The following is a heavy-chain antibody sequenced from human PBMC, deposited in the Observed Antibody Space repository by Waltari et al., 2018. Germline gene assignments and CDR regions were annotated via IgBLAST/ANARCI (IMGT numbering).Heavy chain of an antibody. CDR2: INHSGST. D-gene: IGHD7-27*01. J-gene: IGHJ4*02. CDR3: ARVRATGAFDY. V-gene: IGHV4-34*01. CDR1: GGSFRGYY. Sequence: QVQLQQWGAGLLKPSETLSLTCAVYGGSFRGYYWSWIRQPPGKGLEWIGEINHSGSTNYNPSLKSRVTISVDTSKNQFSLKLSSVTAADTAVFYCARVRATGAFDYWGQGTLVTVSS.